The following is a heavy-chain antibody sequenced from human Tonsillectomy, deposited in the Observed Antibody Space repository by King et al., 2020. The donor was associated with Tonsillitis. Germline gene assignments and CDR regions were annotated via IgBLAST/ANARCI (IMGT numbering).Heavy chain of an antibody. V-gene: IGHV3-9*01. CDR3: AKLPFDD. CDR2: ISWNSGSV. J-gene: IGHJ4*02. CDR1: GFTFDDYA. Sequence: VQLVESGGGLVQPGRSLRLSCAASGFTFDDYAMHWVRQAPGKGLEWVSGISWNSGSVNYADSVKGRFTISRDNAKNSLYLQMNSLRAEDTALYYCAKLPFDDWGEGTLVTAPS.